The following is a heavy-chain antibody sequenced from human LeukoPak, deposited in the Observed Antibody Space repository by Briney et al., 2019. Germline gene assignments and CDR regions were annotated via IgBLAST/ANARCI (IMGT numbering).Heavy chain of an antibody. D-gene: IGHD4-23*01. V-gene: IGHV4-4*02. CDR2: IYYSGST. CDR1: EFTFSSYW. J-gene: IGHJ3*02. Sequence: GSLRLSCAASEFTFSSYWMSWVRQAPGKGLEWIGNIYYSGSTYYNPSLKSRVTISVDTSKNQFSLKLSSVTAADTAVYYCARRRLALRWRAFDIWGQGTMVAVSS. CDR3: ARRRLALRWRAFDI.